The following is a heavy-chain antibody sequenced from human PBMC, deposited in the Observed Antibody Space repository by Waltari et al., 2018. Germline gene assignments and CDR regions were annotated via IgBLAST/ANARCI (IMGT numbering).Heavy chain of an antibody. D-gene: IGHD6-19*01. Sequence: EVQLVESGGGLVQPGRSLRLSCAASGFTFDDFAMHWVRQGPGKGLEWVASISWNSGVIGYAGSVKGRFTISRDNAKNSLYLQMDSLRADDTALYYCVKGHSSGWYYCQHWGQGTLVTVSS. CDR2: ISWNSGVI. CDR3: VKGHSSGWYYCQH. J-gene: IGHJ1*01. V-gene: IGHV3-9*01. CDR1: GFTFDDFA.